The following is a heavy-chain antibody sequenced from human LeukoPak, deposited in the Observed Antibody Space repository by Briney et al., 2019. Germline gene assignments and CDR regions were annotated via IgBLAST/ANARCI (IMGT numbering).Heavy chain of an antibody. D-gene: IGHD2-2*01. J-gene: IGHJ4*02. CDR1: GFTFRDSA. V-gene: IGHV3-23*01. CDR3: AKDIGDIVVVPAAIESVGFDY. Sequence: GSLRLSCAASGFTFRDSAMRWVRQAPGKGLERVSTILNSGTGTFYADSVRGRFTISRDNSRNTLYLQMNSLRAEDTALYYCAKDIGDIVVVPAAIESVGFDYWGQGTLVTVSS. CDR2: ILNSGTGT.